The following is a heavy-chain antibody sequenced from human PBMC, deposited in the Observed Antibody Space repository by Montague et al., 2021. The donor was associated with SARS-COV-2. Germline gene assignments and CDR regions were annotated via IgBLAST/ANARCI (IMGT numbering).Heavy chain of an antibody. V-gene: IGHV4-39*01. CDR3: TRHEHMTWPEPSPGFDY. D-gene: IGHD1-14*01. J-gene: IGHJ4*02. CDR2: VHYSGRP. Sequence: SETLSLTCTVSGDSISSSSYNWGWIRQPPGKGLEWIGSVHYSGRPNYNPSLKSRVTIYVDTSKNQLSLKLSSVTAADTAVYYCTRHEHMTWPEPSPGFDYWGQGTLVTVSS. CDR1: GDSISSSSYN.